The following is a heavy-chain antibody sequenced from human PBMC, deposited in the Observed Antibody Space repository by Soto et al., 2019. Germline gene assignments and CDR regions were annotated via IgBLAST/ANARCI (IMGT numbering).Heavy chain of an antibody. J-gene: IGHJ3*02. CDR2: IYPGDSDT. CDR1: GYSFTSYW. D-gene: IGHD2-21*02. Sequence: PGESLKISCKGSGYSFTSYWIGWVRQMPGKGLEWMGIIYPGDSDTRYSPSFQGQVTISADKSISTAYLQWSSLKASDTAMYYCARLERNIVVVTAPVGAFDIWGQGTMVTV. V-gene: IGHV5-51*01. CDR3: ARLERNIVVVTAPVGAFDI.